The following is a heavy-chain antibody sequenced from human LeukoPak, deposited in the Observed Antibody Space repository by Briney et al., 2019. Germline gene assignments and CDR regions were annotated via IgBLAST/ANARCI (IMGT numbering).Heavy chain of an antibody. CDR2: IYPGDSDT. CDR1: GYIFTNYW. CDR3: ARRALTVAVSSFFYY. V-gene: IGHV5-51*01. Sequence: GESLKISCKASGYIFTNYWIGWVRQVPGKGVEWMGIIYPGDSDTIYSPSFQGPVTISVDKSINTAYLQWSSLKASDTAMYYCARRALTVAVSSFFYYWGQGTLVTVSS. J-gene: IGHJ4*02. D-gene: IGHD2-2*01.